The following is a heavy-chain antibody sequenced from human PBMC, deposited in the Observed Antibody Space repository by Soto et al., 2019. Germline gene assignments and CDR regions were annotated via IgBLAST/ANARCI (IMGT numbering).Heavy chain of an antibody. CDR3: TGSLLAYCSGGKCHADYYYYGMDV. V-gene: IGHV3-73*01. Sequence: GGSVRLSCAASGFTFRGSAMHWVRQASGKGLEWVGRIRTKANSYATAYAASVQGRFTISRDDSKSTAYLQMNSLKTEDTAVYYCTGSLLAYCSGGKCHADYYYYGMDVWGQGTAVTVS. J-gene: IGHJ6*02. D-gene: IGHD2-15*01. CDR2: IRTKANSYAT. CDR1: GFTFRGSA.